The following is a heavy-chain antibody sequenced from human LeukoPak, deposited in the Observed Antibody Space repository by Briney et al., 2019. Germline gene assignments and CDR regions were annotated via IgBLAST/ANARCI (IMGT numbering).Heavy chain of an antibody. V-gene: IGHV1-46*01. Sequence: ASVRVSCKASGYSFTSNYIHWVRQAPGQGLEWMGMIYPRDGSTSYAQKFQGRVTVTRDTSTSTVHMELSGLRSEDTAVYYCARDQEAFDYWGQGTLVTVSS. CDR2: IYPRDGST. CDR1: GYSFTSNY. J-gene: IGHJ4*02. CDR3: ARDQEAFDY.